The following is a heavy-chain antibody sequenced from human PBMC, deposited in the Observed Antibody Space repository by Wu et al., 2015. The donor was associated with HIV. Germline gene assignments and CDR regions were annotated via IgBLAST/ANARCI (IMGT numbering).Heavy chain of an antibody. CDR3: ASGPGLEGIAAAASSFRY. J-gene: IGHJ4*02. CDR2: INPNSGGT. V-gene: IGHV1-2*02. D-gene: IGHD6-13*01. CDR1: GYTFIGYY. Sequence: QVQLVQSGAEVKKPGASVKVSCKASGYTFIGYYMHWVRQAPGQGLEWMGWINPNSGGTNYAQKFQGRVTMTRDTSISTAYMELSRLRSDDTAVYYCASGPGLEGIAAAASSFRYWGQGTLVDRLL.